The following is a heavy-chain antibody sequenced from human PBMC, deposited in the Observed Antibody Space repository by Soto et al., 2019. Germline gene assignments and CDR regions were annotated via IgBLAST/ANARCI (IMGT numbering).Heavy chain of an antibody. J-gene: IGHJ4*02. CDR3: VSHGSIANRRNLLDF. Sequence: GEYLKVSSKASGYSFTSYWIAWVRQVLGKGLEWMGIIYPGDSDARYSPSFQGQVTISADKSISTAYLQWSSLTASDTAIYYCVSHGSIANRRNLLDFCGQGSPVIVSS. CDR2: IYPGDSDA. D-gene: IGHD6-6*01. V-gene: IGHV5-51*01. CDR1: GYSFTSYW.